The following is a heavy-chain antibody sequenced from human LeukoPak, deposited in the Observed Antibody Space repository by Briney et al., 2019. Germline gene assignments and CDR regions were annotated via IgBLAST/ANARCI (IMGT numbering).Heavy chain of an antibody. CDR3: ARDRRVRGVIITPGNRGRLPNYSDY. CDR2: INPSGGST. Sequence: ASVKVSCKASGYTFTSYYMHWVRQAPGQGLEWMGIINPSGGSTSYAQKFQGRVTMTRDTSTSTVYMELSSLRSEDTAVYYCARDRRVRGVIITPGNRGRLPNYSDYWGQGTPVTVSS. CDR1: GYTFTSYY. D-gene: IGHD3-10*01. V-gene: IGHV1-46*01. J-gene: IGHJ4*02.